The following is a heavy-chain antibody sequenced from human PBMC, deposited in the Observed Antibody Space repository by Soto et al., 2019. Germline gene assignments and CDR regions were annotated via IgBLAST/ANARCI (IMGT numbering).Heavy chain of an antibody. D-gene: IGHD4-4*01. CDR1: GFTFNAYA. CDR3: ARVASDYINSVDN. V-gene: IGHV3-23*01. CDR2: IGGSGGNR. Sequence: EVQLLESGGGLVQPGGSLRLSCAASGFTFNAYAMTWVRQAPGKGLEWVSAIGGSGGNRYYADSVRGRFTIPGDNSKDTVDLQMNSLRVEDTAVYYCARVASDYINSVDNWGQGILVTVSS. J-gene: IGHJ4*02.